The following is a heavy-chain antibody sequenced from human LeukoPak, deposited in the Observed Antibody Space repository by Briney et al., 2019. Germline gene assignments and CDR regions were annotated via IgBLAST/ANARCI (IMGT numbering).Heavy chain of an antibody. CDR1: GYTFTNYA. Sequence: ASVTVSCKASGYTFTNYAMNWVRQAPGQGLEWMGWINTNTGNPTYAQGFTGRFVFSLDTSVSTAYLQISSLKAEDTAVYYCARDPNHYYDSSAYYGDYWGQGTLVTVSS. CDR2: INTNTGNP. D-gene: IGHD3-22*01. J-gene: IGHJ4*02. V-gene: IGHV7-4-1*02. CDR3: ARDPNHYYDSSAYYGDY.